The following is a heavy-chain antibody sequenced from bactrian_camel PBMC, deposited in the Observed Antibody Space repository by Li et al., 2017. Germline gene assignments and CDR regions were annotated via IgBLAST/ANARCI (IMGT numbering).Heavy chain of an antibody. D-gene: IGHD2*01. CDR3: AADLARYCGAFSGFFARTS. V-gene: IGHV3S6*01. CDR2: IAYDGWVS. CDR1: GFTFSNFY. J-gene: IGHJ4*01. Sequence: HVQLVESGGGLVQPGGSLRLSCAASGFTFSNFYMSWVRQAPGKGLEWVAQIAYDGWVSRYHDSAKGRFTISRDNAKNMLCLQMDSLKPEDTAMYYCAADLARYCGAFSGFFARTSWGQGTQVTVS.